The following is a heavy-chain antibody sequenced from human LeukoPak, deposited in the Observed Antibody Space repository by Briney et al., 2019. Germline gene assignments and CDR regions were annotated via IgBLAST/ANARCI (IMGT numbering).Heavy chain of an antibody. CDR3: ANWIGSSSRDY. CDR1: GFTFSTYA. CDR2: INSNGDEI. V-gene: IGHV3-23*01. D-gene: IGHD6-6*01. J-gene: IGHJ4*02. Sequence: GGSLRLSCAASGFTFSTYAMTWVRQAPGKGLEWVSGINSNGDEIYYADSVRGRFTISRDNSNDALYLQMDSLRAEDTAVYYCANWIGSSSRDYWGQGTLVTVSS.